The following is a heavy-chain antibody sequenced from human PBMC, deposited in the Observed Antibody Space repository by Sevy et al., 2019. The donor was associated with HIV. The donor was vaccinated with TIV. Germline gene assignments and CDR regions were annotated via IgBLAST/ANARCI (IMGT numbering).Heavy chain of an antibody. D-gene: IGHD3-22*01. CDR3: ARLGNAKYYYDSSGYFQIDY. CDR1: GGSISSSSYY. Sequence: SETLSLTCAVSGGSISSSSYYWGWIRQPPGKGLEWIGSFYYSGITYYNPSLKSRVAISVDPSKNQFSLKLSSVTAADTTVYYCARLGNAKYYYDSSGYFQIDYWGQGTLVTVSS. V-gene: IGHV4-39*01. CDR2: FYYSGIT. J-gene: IGHJ4*02.